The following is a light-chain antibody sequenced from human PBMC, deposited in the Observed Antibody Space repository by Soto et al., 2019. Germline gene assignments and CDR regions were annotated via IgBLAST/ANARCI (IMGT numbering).Light chain of an antibody. CDR1: ESVSSSF. CDR3: QHYGNSLWT. Sequence: EVVLTQSPGTLSLSPGERATLSCRASESVSSSFLTWYQQKPGQAPRLLIYRTSNRVTGIPDRFSGSGSGTDFTLTISRLEPEDPEVYFCQHYGNSLWTFGQGTKVDIK. CDR2: RTS. V-gene: IGKV3-20*01. J-gene: IGKJ1*01.